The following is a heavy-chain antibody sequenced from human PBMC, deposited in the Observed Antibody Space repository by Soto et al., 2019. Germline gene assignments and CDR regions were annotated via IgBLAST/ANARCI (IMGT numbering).Heavy chain of an antibody. CDR1: GFTFSSYG. D-gene: IGHD2-2*01. CDR2: IWYDGSKI. J-gene: IGHJ4*02. V-gene: IGHV3-33*01. Sequence: GGSLRLSCAASGFTFSSYGLHWVRQAPGKGLEWVAFIWYDGSKIYYADSVKGRFTISRDNSKNTLYLQMNSLGAEDTAVYHCARDRWRGILGYCSSSSCSEGFDNWGQGTLVTVSS. CDR3: ARDRWRGILGYCSSSSCSEGFDN.